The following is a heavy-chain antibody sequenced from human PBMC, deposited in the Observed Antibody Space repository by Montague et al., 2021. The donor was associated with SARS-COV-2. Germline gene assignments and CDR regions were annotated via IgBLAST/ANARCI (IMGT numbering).Heavy chain of an antibody. CDR3: AREGGITIFGVVIGSPYYYYMDV. D-gene: IGHD3-3*01. Sequence: SETLSLTCTVSGGSISSYYWSWIRQPAGKGLEWIGRIYTSGSTNXNPSLKSRVTMSVDTSKNQFSLKLSSVTAADTAVYYCAREGGITIFGVVIGSPYYYYMDVGGKGTTVTVSS. J-gene: IGHJ6*03. CDR2: IYTSGST. V-gene: IGHV4-4*07. CDR1: GGSISSYY.